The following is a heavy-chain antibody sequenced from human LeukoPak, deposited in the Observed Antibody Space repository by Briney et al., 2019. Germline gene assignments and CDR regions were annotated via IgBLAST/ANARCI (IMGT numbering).Heavy chain of an antibody. V-gene: IGHV4-39*01. Sequence: SETLSPTCTVSGGSISSSSYYWGWIRQPPGKGLEWIGNIYYSGSTYYNPSLKSRVTISVDTSKNQFSLKLSSVTAADTAVYYCARYYYGSGSYYYFDYWGQGTLVTVSS. CDR2: IYYSGST. J-gene: IGHJ4*02. CDR1: GGSISSSSYY. D-gene: IGHD3-10*01. CDR3: ARYYYGSGSYYYFDY.